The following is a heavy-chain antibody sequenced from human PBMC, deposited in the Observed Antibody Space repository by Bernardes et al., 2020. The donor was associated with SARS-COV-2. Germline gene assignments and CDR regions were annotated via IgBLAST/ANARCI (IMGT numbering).Heavy chain of an antibody. CDR3: ARATGDFWSGYYSPHMYNWFDP. J-gene: IGHJ5*02. CDR2: ISSSGSTI. Sequence: GGTLRLSCAASGFTFRSYEMNWVHQAPGKGLEWVSYISSSGSTIYYADSVKGRFTISRDNAKNSLYLQMNSLRAEDTAVYYCARATGDFWSGYYSPHMYNWFDPWGQGTLVTVSS. CDR1: GFTFRSYE. D-gene: IGHD3-3*01. V-gene: IGHV3-48*03.